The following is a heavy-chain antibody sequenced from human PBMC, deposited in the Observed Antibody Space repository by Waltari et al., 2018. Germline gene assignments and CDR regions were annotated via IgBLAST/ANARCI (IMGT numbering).Heavy chain of an antibody. Sequence: QVQLLHSGTVGKKSGASAKAPGTPSGYTFSSYDINWVRQATGQGLEWMGWMNPNSGSTGYAQKLQDRVTMTRNTSISTAYMELSSLGSEDTAVYSCGSRGWWGQGTLVTVSS. J-gene: IGHJ4*02. CDR2: MNPNSGST. CDR1: GYTFSSYD. CDR3: GSRGW. V-gene: IGHV1-8*01.